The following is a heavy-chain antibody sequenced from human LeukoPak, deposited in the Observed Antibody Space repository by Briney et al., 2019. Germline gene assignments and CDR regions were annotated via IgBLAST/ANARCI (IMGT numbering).Heavy chain of an antibody. Sequence: PGGSLRLSCAASGLAFTFSTSGIHWVRQAPGKGLEWVAFNQFDDSGKSYADSVKGRFTTSRDNSKNTVFLQMNSLRDEDTAIYYCAREGGTIEIGEFDYWGQGTLVTVSS. D-gene: IGHD3-16*02. V-gene: IGHV3-30*02. CDR2: NQFDDSGK. CDR1: GLAFTFSTSG. CDR3: AREGGTIEIGEFDY. J-gene: IGHJ4*02.